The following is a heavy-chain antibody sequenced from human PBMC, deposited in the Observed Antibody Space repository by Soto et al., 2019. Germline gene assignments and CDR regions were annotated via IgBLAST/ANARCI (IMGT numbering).Heavy chain of an antibody. CDR2: IIPILGIA. CDR1: GGTFSRYT. V-gene: IGHV1-69*02. J-gene: IGHJ4*02. D-gene: IGHD2-15*01. Sequence: ASVKVSCKTSGGTFSRYTISWVRQAPGQGLEWMGRIIPILGIANYAQKFQGRVTITADKSTSTAYMELSSLRSEDTAVYYCARGKCSGGSCRDYWGQGTLVTVSS. CDR3: ARGKCSGGSCRDY.